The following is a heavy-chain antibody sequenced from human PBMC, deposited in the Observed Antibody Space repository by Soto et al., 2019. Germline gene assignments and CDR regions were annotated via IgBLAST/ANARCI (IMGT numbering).Heavy chain of an antibody. D-gene: IGHD3-16*01. Sequence: QAHLEQSEAEVKRPGASVKVSCKASGYTFRDFDINWLRRAAGQGPGWMGWMNAKSGATFSAPRVQGKFNMTWDTSLSTAYMEVGSLTSDDAAIYYCARGNPFNYAGFDVWGQGTTVAVSS. CDR1: GYTFRDFD. CDR2: MNAKSGAT. J-gene: IGHJ6*02. V-gene: IGHV1-8*01. CDR3: ARGNPFNYAGFDV.